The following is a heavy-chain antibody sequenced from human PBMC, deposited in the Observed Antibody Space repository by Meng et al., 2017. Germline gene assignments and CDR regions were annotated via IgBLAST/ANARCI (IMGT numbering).Heavy chain of an antibody. J-gene: IGHJ5*02. CDR3: ARLVAGTFGQLFDP. D-gene: IGHD2-15*01. CDR1: GYTFTSYA. V-gene: IGHV7-4-1*02. CDR2: INTNTGNP. Sequence: QGQRVPSGSEFKKPGASVMVSCKASGYTFTSYAMNWVRQAPGQGLEWMGWINTNTGNPTYAQGFTGRFVFSLDTSVSTAYLQISSLKAEDTAVYYCARLVAGTFGQLFDPWGQGTLVTVSS.